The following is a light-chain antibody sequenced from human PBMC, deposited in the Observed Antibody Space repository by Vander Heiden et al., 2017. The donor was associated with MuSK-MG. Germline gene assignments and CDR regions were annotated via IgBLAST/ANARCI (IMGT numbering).Light chain of an antibody. Sequence: QSVLTQPPSASGTPAQRVTISSSGSSSNFRRNPGYCYQQLPGTSPKLLMFINNQRPSGVPGRFSGSTSGTSAYPATSGLRSEDEADDDCSAWDDSLSGFVVFGGGTKLTVL. CDR3: SAWDDSLSGFVV. CDR2: INN. CDR1: SSNFRRNP. V-gene: IGLV1-47*02. J-gene: IGLJ2*01.